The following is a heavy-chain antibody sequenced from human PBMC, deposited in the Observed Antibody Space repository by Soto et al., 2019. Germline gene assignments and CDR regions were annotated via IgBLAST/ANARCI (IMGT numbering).Heavy chain of an antibody. D-gene: IGHD3-10*01. CDR2: IYYSGST. CDR3: ARHGENWFDP. J-gene: IGHJ5*02. Sequence: QLQLQESVPGVVKPSESLSLTCTVSVGSISSSSYFWRWIRQPPGKGLVWIGGIYYSGSTYYTPSLKRRVTISVDTAQSQFSLKLSSVTAADTAVYYCARHGENWFDPWGQGTLVTVSS. V-gene: IGHV4-39*01. CDR1: VGSISSSSYF.